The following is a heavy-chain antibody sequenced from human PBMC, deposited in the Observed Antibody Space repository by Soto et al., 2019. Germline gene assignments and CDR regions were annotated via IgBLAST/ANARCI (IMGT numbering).Heavy chain of an antibody. Sequence: SETLSLTCTVSGGSISSHYCSWIRQPPGKGLEWIGYIYYSGSTNYNPSLKSRVTISVDTSKNQFSLKLSSVTAADTAVYYCARDGPDYGELDYWGQGTLVTVSS. CDR1: GGSISSHY. CDR2: IYYSGST. J-gene: IGHJ4*02. V-gene: IGHV4-59*11. CDR3: ARDGPDYGELDY. D-gene: IGHD4-17*01.